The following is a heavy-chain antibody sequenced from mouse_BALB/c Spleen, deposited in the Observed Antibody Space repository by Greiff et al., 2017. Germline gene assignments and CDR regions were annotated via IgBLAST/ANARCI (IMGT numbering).Heavy chain of an antibody. J-gene: IGHJ3*01. V-gene: IGHV1-7*01. D-gene: IGHD1-2*01. Sequence: QVQLQQSGAELAKPGASVKMSCKASGYTFTSYWMHWVKQRPGQGLEWIGYINPSTGYTEYNQKFKDKATLTADTSSNTAYLQLSSLTSEDTAVYYCARSGDYYGRWFAYWGQGTLVTVSA. CDR2: INPSTGYT. CDR3: ARSGDYYGRWFAY. CDR1: GYTFTSYW.